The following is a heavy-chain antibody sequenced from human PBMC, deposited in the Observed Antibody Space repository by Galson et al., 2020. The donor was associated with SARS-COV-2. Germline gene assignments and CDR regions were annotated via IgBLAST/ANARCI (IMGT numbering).Heavy chain of an antibody. CDR3: ARGGGYYFDY. CDR1: GDSIRSWHW. CDR2: VFHDGAT. Sequence: SETLSLTCAVSGDSIRSWHWWPWVRPPPGKGLEWIGEVFHDGATNHHPSLRNRVTISMDEAKNQFSLYLNSVTAADTALYYCARGGGYYFDYWGQGTLVTASP. J-gene: IGHJ4*02. D-gene: IGHD5-12*01. V-gene: IGHV4-4*02.